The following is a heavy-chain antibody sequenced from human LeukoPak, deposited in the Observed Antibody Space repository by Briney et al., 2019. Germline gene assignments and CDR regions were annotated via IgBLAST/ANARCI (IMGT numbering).Heavy chain of an antibody. Sequence: ASVKVSCKASGYTFTSYAMNWVRQAPGQGLEWMGWMNPNSGNTGYAQKFQGRVTMTRNTSISTAYMELSSLRSEDTAVYYCARKVEGYCSSTSCYAYYYHGMDVWGQGTTVTVSS. CDR3: ARKVEGYCSSTSCYAYYYHGMDV. V-gene: IGHV1-8*02. CDR1: GYTFTSYA. D-gene: IGHD2-2*01. J-gene: IGHJ6*02. CDR2: MNPNSGNT.